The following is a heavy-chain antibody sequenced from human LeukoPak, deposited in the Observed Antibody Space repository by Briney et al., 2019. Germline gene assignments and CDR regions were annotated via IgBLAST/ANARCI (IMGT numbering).Heavy chain of an antibody. CDR1: GFTFSSYS. CDR3: AKAPPITDTFFDY. D-gene: IGHD1-20*01. J-gene: IGHJ4*02. V-gene: IGHV3-30*02. CDR2: IRYDGSNK. Sequence: GGSLRLSCAASGFTFSSYSMNWVRQAPGKGLEWVAFIRYDGSNKYYADSVKGRFTISRDNSKNTLYLQMNSLRAEDTAVYYCAKAPPITDTFFDYWGQGTLVTVSS.